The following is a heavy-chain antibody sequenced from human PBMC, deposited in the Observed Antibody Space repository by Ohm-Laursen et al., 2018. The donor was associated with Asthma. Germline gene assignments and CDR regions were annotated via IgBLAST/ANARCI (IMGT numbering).Heavy chain of an antibody. Sequence: TQTLTLTCTFSGFSLFTSGVGVGWIRQRPVLALEWLSLLYWDEDRRFSPSLKRRLTITKDASKNQVVLTMTMMDPADTGTYFCISDSSATYLNYYFTYWGQGTLVTVSS. CDR2: LYWDEDR. CDR1: GFSLFTSGVG. D-gene: IGHD4-11*01. CDR3: ISDSSATYLNYYFTY. V-gene: IGHV2-5*02. J-gene: IGHJ4*02.